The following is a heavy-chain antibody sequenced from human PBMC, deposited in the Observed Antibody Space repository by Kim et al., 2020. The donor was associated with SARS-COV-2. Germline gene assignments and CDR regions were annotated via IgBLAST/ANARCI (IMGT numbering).Heavy chain of an antibody. CDR3: ARNSGWYQPRWFDP. V-gene: IGHV4-34*01. CDR1: GGSFSGYY. J-gene: IGHJ5*02. CDR2: INLSGTT. D-gene: IGHD6-19*01. Sequence: SETLSLTCAVYGGSFSGYYWSWIRQPPGKGLGWMGEINLSGTTNYNPSLKSRVTISVDTSKNQFSLKLSPVTAADTDGYYCARNSGWYQPRWFDPWGQGTLVTVSS.